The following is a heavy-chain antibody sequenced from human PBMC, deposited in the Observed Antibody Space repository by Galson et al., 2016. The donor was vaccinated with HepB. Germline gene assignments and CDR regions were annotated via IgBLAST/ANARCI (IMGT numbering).Heavy chain of an antibody. Sequence: SVKVSCKASGYTFTSYIMHWVRQAPGQRLEWMGWINAGNGNTKYSQKFQARVAITRDTSASTAYMELSSLRSEDTAVFYCATIAGATTYWGQGTLVTVSS. J-gene: IGHJ4*02. CDR2: INAGNGNT. D-gene: IGHD1-26*01. V-gene: IGHV1-3*01. CDR3: ATIAGATTY. CDR1: GYTFTSYI.